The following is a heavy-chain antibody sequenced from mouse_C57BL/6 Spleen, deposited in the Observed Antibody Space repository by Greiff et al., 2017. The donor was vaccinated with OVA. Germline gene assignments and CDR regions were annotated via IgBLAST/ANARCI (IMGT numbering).Heavy chain of an antibody. D-gene: IGHD1-1*01. V-gene: IGHV1-9*01. CDR2: ILPGSGRT. CDR3: ARDYGSSRFAY. CDR1: GYTFNGYW. Sequence: QVQLQQSGAELMKPGASVKLSCKATGYTFNGYWIEWVKQRPGHGLEGMGEILPGSGRTKYNEKFKGKATFTADTSSHPAYMQLSSLTTEDSAIYYCARDYGSSRFAYWGQGTLVTVSA. J-gene: IGHJ3*01.